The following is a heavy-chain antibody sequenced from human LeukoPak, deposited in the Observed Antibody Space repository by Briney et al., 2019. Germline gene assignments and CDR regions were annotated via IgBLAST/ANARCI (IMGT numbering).Heavy chain of an antibody. V-gene: IGHV3-30*03. D-gene: IGHD3-22*01. CDR2: ISYDGSNK. J-gene: IGHJ4*02. CDR1: GFTFSSYG. CDR3: AGSYYYDSSGYYFVY. Sequence: PGGSLRLSCAASGFTFSSYGMHWVHQAPGKGLEWVAVISYDGSNKYYADSVKGRFTISRDNSKNTLYLQMNSLRAEDTAVYYCAGSYYYDSSGYYFVYWGQGTLVTVSS.